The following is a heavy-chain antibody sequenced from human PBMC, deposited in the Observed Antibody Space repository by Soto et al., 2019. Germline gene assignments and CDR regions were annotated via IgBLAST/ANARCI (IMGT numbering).Heavy chain of an antibody. D-gene: IGHD3-10*01. CDR2: ISGGGGTT. CDR1: GFTFNNYA. V-gene: IGHV3-23*01. J-gene: IGHJ4*02. CDR3: TKTAQRTPRSCYFDY. Sequence: EVQLLESGGGLVQPGGSLRLSCAASGFTFNNYAMSWVRQAPGKGLEWVSIISGGGGTTYYADSVMGRCTISRDNSKNTLFLQMNSLRAEDTAEYYCTKTAQRTPRSCYFDYWGQGTLVTVSS.